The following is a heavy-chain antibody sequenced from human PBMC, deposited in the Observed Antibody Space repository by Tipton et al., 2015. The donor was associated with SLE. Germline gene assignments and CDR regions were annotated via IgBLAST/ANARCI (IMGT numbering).Heavy chain of an antibody. D-gene: IGHD6-13*01. CDR2: IYYSGST. V-gene: IGHV4-39*07. Sequence: TLSLTCTVSGGSISSRTYYWGWIRQPPGKGLEWIANIYYSGSTYYNPSLKSRVTISVDTSKNQFSLKLSSVTAADTAVYYCARVHSSSWYRAFDIWGQGTMVTVSS. J-gene: IGHJ3*02. CDR3: ARVHSSSWYRAFDI. CDR1: GGSISSRTYY.